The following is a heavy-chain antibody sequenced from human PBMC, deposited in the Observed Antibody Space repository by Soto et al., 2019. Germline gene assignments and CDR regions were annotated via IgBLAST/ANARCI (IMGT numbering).Heavy chain of an antibody. CDR1: EFTFSRYG. D-gene: IGHD3-10*01. CDR3: AKEVGGGLGELLV. J-gene: IGHJ4*02. Sequence: GGSLRLSCAASEFTFSRYGMHWVRQAPGKGPEWVAVIWYDGSIKYYADSVKGRFTISRDNSKNTLYLQMNSLRAEDTAVYYWAKEVGGGLGELLVWGQGALVTVSS. V-gene: IGHV3-33*06. CDR2: IWYDGSIK.